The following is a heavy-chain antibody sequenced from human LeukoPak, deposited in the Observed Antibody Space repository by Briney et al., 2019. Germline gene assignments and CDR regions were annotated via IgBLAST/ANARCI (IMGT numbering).Heavy chain of an antibody. CDR1: GFTFSDYP. D-gene: IGHD7-27*01. Sequence: AGGSLRLSCAASGFTFSDYPMNWVRQTPGKGLEWVSYISSTGVIYYADSVRGRFSISRDNAMNSVYMQMNSLRAEDTALYYCARDHNWGFDYWGRGTLVTVPS. CDR3: ARDHNWGFDY. J-gene: IGHJ4*02. CDR2: ISSTGVI. V-gene: IGHV3-69-1*01.